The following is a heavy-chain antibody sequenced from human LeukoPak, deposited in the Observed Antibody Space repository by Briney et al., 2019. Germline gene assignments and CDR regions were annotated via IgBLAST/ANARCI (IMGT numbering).Heavy chain of an antibody. CDR2: MNPNSGNT. CDR1: GYTFTSYD. CDR3: AREVTAIRGDWFDP. D-gene: IGHD2-21*02. J-gene: IGHJ5*02. V-gene: IGHV1-8*01. Sequence: GASVKVSCKASGYTFTSYDINWVRQATGQGLEWMGWMNPNSGNTGYAQKFQGRVTMTRNTSISTAYMELSSLRSEDTAVYYCAREVTAIRGDWFDPWGQGTLVTVSS.